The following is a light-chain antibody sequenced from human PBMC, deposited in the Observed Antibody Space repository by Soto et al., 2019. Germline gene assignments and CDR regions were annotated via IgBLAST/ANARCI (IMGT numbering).Light chain of an antibody. CDR1: QSISSS. Sequence: DIQMTQSPSSLSASVGDRVTISCRASQSISSSLNWYQQKPGKAPKLLIYAASNLQSGVPSRFSGSGSGTDFTLTISTLQPEDFATYYCQQGYSTPPLTFGQGTTVEIK. J-gene: IGKJ1*01. CDR3: QQGYSTPPLT. V-gene: IGKV1-39*01. CDR2: AAS.